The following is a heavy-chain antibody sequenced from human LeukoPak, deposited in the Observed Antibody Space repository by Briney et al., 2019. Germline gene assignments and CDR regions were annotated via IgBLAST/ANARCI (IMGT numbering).Heavy chain of an antibody. CDR3: ARQGGDYYDSSGLPVD. CDR2: IYYSGST. D-gene: IGHD3-22*01. V-gene: IGHV4-59*05. J-gene: IGHJ4*02. Sequence: PSETLSLTCTVSGGSISSYYWSWIRQPPGKGLEWIGSIYYSGSTYYNPSLKSRVTISVDTSKNQFSLKLSSVTAADTAVYYCARQGGDYYDSSGLPVDWGQGTLVTVSS. CDR1: GGSISSYY.